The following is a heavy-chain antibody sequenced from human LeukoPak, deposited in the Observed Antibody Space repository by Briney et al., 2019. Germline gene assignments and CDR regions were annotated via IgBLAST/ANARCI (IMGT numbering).Heavy chain of an antibody. V-gene: IGHV3-7*01. D-gene: IGHD2-2*01. CDR3: ATLDSTKSVL. CDR2: VKQDGTEK. J-gene: IGHJ1*01. Sequence: GGSLRLSCVASGFRFGRDWISWVRQAPGKGLEWVACVKQDGTEKNYVVSVWGRFTVSVDNGKNSLYLQMNSLRAEETAKYYCATLDSTKSVLWGRGTAVIVSS. CDR1: GFRFGRDW.